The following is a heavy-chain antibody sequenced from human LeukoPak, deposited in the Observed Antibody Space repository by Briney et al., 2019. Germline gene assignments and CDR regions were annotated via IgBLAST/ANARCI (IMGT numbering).Heavy chain of an antibody. CDR1: GFTFSSYA. CDR2: ISSNGGST. Sequence: GGSLRLSCAASGFTFSSYAMHWVRQAPGQGLEYVSAISSNGGSTYYANSVKGRFTISRDNSKNTLYLQMGSLRAEDMAVYYCARMAASYYYYYYYMDVWGKGTTVTVSS. CDR3: ARMAASYYYYYYYMDV. J-gene: IGHJ6*03. D-gene: IGHD2-15*01. V-gene: IGHV3-64*01.